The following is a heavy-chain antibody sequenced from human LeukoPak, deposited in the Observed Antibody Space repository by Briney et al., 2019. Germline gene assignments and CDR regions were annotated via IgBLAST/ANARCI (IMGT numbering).Heavy chain of an antibody. CDR3: ARRGEKYCTNCRYYFDY. CDR1: GGSFSGYY. CDR2: INRSGST. D-gene: IGHD2-8*01. V-gene: IGHV4-34*01. Sequence: SETLSLTCAVYGGSFSGYYWSWIRQPPGKGLEWIGEINRSGSTNYNPSLKSRVTISVDTSKNQFSLKLSSVTAADTAVYYCARRGEKYCTNCRYYFDYWGQGTLVTVSS. J-gene: IGHJ4*02.